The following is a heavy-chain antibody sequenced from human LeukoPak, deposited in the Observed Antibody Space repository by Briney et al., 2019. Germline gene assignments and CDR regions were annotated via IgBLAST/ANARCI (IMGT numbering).Heavy chain of an antibody. CDR2: IKQDGSEK. D-gene: IGHD2-15*01. CDR1: TFNFSDFW. J-gene: IGHJ4*02. Sequence: GGSLRLSCAASTFNFSDFWMSWVRQAPGKGLGWVANIKQDGSEKYYVDSVKGRFTISRDNAKNSLYLQMNSLRAEDTAEYYCARINSGIFSWDYWGQGTLVTVSS. V-gene: IGHV3-7*01. CDR3: ARINSGIFSWDY.